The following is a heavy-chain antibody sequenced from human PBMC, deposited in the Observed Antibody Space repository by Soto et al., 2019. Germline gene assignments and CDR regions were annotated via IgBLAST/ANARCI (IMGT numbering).Heavy chain of an antibody. D-gene: IGHD1-26*01. CDR1: GGTFSSYA. CDR3: ARGGPENDY. Sequence: QVQLVQSGAEVKKPGSSVKVSCKASGGTFSSYALSWVRQAPGQGREWMGGIIPMSGATNYAQKFQGRVTFTADESTNTAYLELTSLRSEDTAVYYCARGGPENDYWGQGTLVTVSS. V-gene: IGHV1-69*12. CDR2: IIPMSGAT. J-gene: IGHJ4*02.